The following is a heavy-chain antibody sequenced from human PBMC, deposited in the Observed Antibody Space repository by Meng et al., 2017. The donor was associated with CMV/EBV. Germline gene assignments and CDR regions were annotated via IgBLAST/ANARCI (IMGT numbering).Heavy chain of an antibody. CDR2: IFHSGST. Sequence: SETLSLTCSVSGGSIRSRSSYWGWIRQPPGKALEWIGSIFHSGSTYYNPFLKSRVSMSVDTSTNYFSLKLTSVTAADTAVYYCARDLIQYDFWSGFNWFDHWGQGILVTVSS. CDR3: ARDLIQYDFWSGFNWFDH. D-gene: IGHD3-3*01. V-gene: IGHV4-39*07. J-gene: IGHJ5*02. CDR1: GGSIRSRSSY.